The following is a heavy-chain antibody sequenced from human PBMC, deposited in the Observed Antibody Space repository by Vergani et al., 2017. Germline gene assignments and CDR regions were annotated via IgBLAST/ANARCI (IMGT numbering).Heavy chain of an antibody. CDR2: INPNSGGT. CDR1: GYTFTGYY. J-gene: IGHJ4*02. D-gene: IGHD4-17*01. V-gene: IGHV1-2*02. CDR3: ARGETVYYFDY. Sequence: QVQLVQSGAEVKKPGASVKVSCKASGYTFTGYYMPWVRQSPGQGLELMGWINPNSGGTNYAQKFQGRVTMTRDTSSSTAYMVLSRLTSDYSAVYYCARGETVYYFDYWGQGTLVTVSS.